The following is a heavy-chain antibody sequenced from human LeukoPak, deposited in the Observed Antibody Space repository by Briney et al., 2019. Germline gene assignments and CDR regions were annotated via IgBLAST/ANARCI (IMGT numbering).Heavy chain of an antibody. CDR1: GFTFSSYW. CDR2: INSDGSST. CDR3: ARDGDSSSSALYFDY. Sequence: PGGSLRLSCAASGFTFSSYWMHWVRQAPGKGLVWVSRINSDGSSTSYADSVKGRFTISRDNAKNTLYLQMNSLRAEDTAVYYCARDGDSSSSALYFDYWGQGTPVTVSS. D-gene: IGHD6-13*01. V-gene: IGHV3-74*01. J-gene: IGHJ4*02.